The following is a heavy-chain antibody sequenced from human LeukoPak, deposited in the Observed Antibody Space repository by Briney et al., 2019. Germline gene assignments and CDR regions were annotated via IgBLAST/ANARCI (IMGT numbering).Heavy chain of an antibody. Sequence: GASVTVSCKASGYTFTSYGISWVRQAPGQGLEWMGWISAYNGNTNYAQKLQGRVTMTTDTSTSTAYMELRSLRSDDTAVYYCARDKIYSGSYYLHAYWGQGTLVTVSS. J-gene: IGHJ4*02. CDR3: ARDKIYSGSYYLHAY. D-gene: IGHD1-26*01. CDR1: GYTFTSYG. CDR2: ISAYNGNT. V-gene: IGHV1-18*01.